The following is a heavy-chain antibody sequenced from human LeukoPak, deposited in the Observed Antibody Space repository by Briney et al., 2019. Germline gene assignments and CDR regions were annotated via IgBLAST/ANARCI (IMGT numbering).Heavy chain of an antibody. CDR2: ISSSGSTI. CDR3: ARQLGEIEYYYYYMDV. D-gene: IGHD1-1*01. CDR1: GFTFSSYE. V-gene: IGHV3-48*03. Sequence: PGGSLRLSCAASGFTFSSYEMNWVRQAPGKGLEWVSYISSSGSTIYYADSVKGRFTISRDNAKNSLYLQMYSLRAEDTAVYYCARQLGEIEYYYYYMDVWGKGTTVTVSS. J-gene: IGHJ6*03.